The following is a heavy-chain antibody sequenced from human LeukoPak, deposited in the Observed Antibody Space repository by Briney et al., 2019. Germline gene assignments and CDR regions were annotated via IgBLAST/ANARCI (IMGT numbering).Heavy chain of an antibody. J-gene: IGHJ6*03. CDR1: GGTFSSYA. V-gene: IGHV1-69*05. D-gene: IGHD6-19*01. CDR2: IIPISGTA. CDR3: ARASSGRLLVYYMDV. Sequence: SVKVSCKASGGTFSSYAISWVRQAPGQGLEWMGRIIPISGTANYAQKFQGRVTITTDESTSTAYMELSRLRSEDTAVYYCARASSGRLLVYYMDVWGKGTTVTVSS.